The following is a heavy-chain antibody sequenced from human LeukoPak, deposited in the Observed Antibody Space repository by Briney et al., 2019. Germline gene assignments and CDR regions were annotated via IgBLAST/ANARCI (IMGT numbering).Heavy chain of an antibody. CDR2: IYYSGST. V-gene: IGHV4-30-4*07. J-gene: IGHJ5*02. Sequence: SETLSLTCAVSGGSISSGGYSWSWIRQPPGKGLEWIGYIYYSGSTYYNPSLKSRVTISVDTSKNQFSLKLSSVTAADTAVYYCAREGGYCSSTSCYLNWFDPWGQGTLVTVSS. CDR3: AREGGYCSSTSCYLNWFDP. D-gene: IGHD2-2*01. CDR1: GGSISSGGYS.